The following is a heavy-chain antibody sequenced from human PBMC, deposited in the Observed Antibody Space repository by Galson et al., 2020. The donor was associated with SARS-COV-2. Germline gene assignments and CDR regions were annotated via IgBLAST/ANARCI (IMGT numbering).Heavy chain of an antibody. CDR1: GFTFSDYA. CDR3: AKNGDLHYYYQMDV. J-gene: IGHJ6*03. CDR2: VSYDGTNQ. V-gene: IGHV3-30*18. Sequence: GESLKISCAASGFTFSDYAIHWVRQAPGKGLEWLGVVSYDGTNQYYADSVKGRFTISRDNSKNTLYLQMNSLRTEDTAFYYCAKNGDLHYYYQMDVWGKGTTVTVSS. D-gene: IGHD4-17*01.